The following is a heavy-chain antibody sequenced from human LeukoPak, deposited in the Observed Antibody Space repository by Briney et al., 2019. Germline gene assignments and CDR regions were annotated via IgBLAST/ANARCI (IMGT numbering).Heavy chain of an antibody. V-gene: IGHV1-8*01. CDR2: MNPNSGST. Sequence: GASVKVSCKASGYTFTSYDINWVRQATGQGLEWMGWMNPNSGSTGYAQKFQGRVTMTRNTSISTAYMELSSPRSEDTAVYYCARVYMGATGYYFDYWGQGTLVTVSS. D-gene: IGHD1-26*01. CDR3: ARVYMGATGYYFDY. CDR1: GYTFTSYD. J-gene: IGHJ4*02.